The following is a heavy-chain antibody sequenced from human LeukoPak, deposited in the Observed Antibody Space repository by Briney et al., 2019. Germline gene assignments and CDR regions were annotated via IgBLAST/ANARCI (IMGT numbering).Heavy chain of an antibody. V-gene: IGHV3-23*01. CDR2: ISGSGGST. Sequence: SGGSLRLSCAASGFTFTSYWMHWVRQAPGKGLEWVSAISGSGGSTYYADSVKGRFTISRDNSKDTLYLKMNSLRAEDTAVYYCAKAVRGVFDYWGQGTLVTVSS. CDR3: AKAVRGVFDY. CDR1: GFTFTSYW. J-gene: IGHJ4*02. D-gene: IGHD3-10*02.